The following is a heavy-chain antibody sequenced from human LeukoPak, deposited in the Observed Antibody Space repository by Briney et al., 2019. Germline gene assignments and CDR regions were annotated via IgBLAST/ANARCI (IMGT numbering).Heavy chain of an antibody. CDR2: IYYSGST. D-gene: IGHD3-10*02. V-gene: IGHV4-31*03. CDR3: ARDVPKKAPYGVDV. J-gene: IGHJ6*02. Sequence: PSETLSLTCTVSGGSISSGGYYWSWIRQRPGKGLEWIGYIYYSGSTYNNPSLKGRVTISIDTSKNHFSLKLTSVTAADTAVYYCARDVPKKAPYGVDVWGPGTTVTVSS. CDR1: GGSISSGGYY.